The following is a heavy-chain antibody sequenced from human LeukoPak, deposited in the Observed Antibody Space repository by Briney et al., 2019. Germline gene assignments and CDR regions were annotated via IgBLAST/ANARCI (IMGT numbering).Heavy chain of an antibody. CDR2: IYTSGST. J-gene: IGHJ5*02. CDR3: TRDTGTTGEVKFDP. Sequence: PSETLSLTCTVSGNSFGNYYWSWIRQPAGKGLEWVGRIYTSGSTTYNPSLKSRVTMSVDTSKNQFSLKLSSVTAADTAVYFCTRDTGTTGEVKFDPWGQGTLVTVSS. CDR1: GNSFGNYY. D-gene: IGHD4-17*01. V-gene: IGHV4-4*07.